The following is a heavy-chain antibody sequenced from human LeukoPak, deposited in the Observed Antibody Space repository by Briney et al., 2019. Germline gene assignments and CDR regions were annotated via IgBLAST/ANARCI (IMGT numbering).Heavy chain of an antibody. CDR2: INHSGST. CDR1: GGSFSDYY. J-gene: IGHJ4*02. CDR3: ASVPLGDGHLPSYFDY. Sequence: SETLSLTCAVYGGSFSDYYWSWIRQPPGKGLEWIGEINHSGSTKYNPSLKSRVALSVDTSKNQFSLKLSSVTAADTAIYYCASVPLGDGHLPSYFDYWGQGTLVTVSS. D-gene: IGHD2-8*01. V-gene: IGHV4-34*01.